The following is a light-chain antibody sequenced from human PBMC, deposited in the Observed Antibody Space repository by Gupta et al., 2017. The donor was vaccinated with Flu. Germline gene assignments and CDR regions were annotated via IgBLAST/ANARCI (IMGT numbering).Light chain of an antibody. J-gene: IGLJ2*01. CDR2: RTN. CDR3: VAWDDNLNGQV. V-gene: IGLV1-47*01. CDR1: SSNIGIYN. Sequence: QSVLTQSPSASGTPGQRVTISCSGSSSNIGIYNVYWYQPFPGTAPKVLIYRTNQRPSGVPDRFSGSKSGTSASLVINGLRSEDEGDYYCVAWDDNLNGQVFGGGTKLTVL.